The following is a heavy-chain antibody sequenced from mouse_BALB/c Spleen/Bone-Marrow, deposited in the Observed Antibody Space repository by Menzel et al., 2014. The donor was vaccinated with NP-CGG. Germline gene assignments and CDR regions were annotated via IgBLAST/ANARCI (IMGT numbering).Heavy chain of an antibody. Sequence: EVHLVESGPGLVKPSQSLSLTCTVTGYSITSDYAWNWIRQFPENKLEWMGYISYSGITSYNPSLKSRISITRDTSKNQFFLQLNSVTTEDTATYYCARRYYAMDYWGQGTSVTVSS. J-gene: IGHJ4*01. V-gene: IGHV3-2*02. CDR2: ISYSGIT. CDR1: GYSITSDYA. CDR3: ARRYYAMDY.